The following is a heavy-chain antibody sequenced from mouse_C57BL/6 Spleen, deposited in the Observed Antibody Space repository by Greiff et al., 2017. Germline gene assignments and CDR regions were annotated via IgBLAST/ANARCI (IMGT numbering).Heavy chain of an antibody. D-gene: IGHD2-1*01. J-gene: IGHJ4*01. Sequence: QVQLKQPGTELVKPGASVKLSCKASGYTFTSYWMHWVKQRPGQGLEWIGNINPSNGGTNYNEKFKSKATLTVDKSSSTAYMQLSSLTSEDSAVYYCAREEGNFEGAMDYWGQRTSGTVSS. CDR2: INPSNGGT. CDR3: AREEGNFEGAMDY. V-gene: IGHV1-53*01. CDR1: GYTFTSYW.